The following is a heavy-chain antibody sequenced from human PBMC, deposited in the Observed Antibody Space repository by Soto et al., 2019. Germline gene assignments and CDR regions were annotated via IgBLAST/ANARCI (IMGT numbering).Heavy chain of an antibody. J-gene: IGHJ5*02. D-gene: IGHD5-18*01. CDR3: ARDRSGYSVNNWFDP. CDR1: GFTFSSYG. V-gene: IGHV3-33*01. CDR2: IWYDGSNK. Sequence: QVQLVESGGGVVQPGRSLRLSFAASGFTFSSYGMHWVRQAPGKGLEWVAVIWYDGSNKYYADSVKGRFTISRDNSKNTLYLQMNSLRAEDTAVYYCARDRSGYSVNNWFDPWGQGTLVTVSS.